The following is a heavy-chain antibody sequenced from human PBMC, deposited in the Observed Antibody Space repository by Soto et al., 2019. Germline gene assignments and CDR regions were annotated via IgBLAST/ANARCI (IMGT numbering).Heavy chain of an antibody. CDR3: ARDPVAYCGGDCRTFDY. D-gene: IGHD2-21*02. Sequence: QVQLVESGGGVVQPGRSLRLSCAASGFTFSSYAMHWVRQAPGKGLEWVAVISYDGSNKYYADSVKGRFTISRDNSKNXQHLQMNSLRAEDTAVYYCARDPVAYCGGDCRTFDYWGQGTLVTVSS. J-gene: IGHJ4*02. CDR1: GFTFSSYA. V-gene: IGHV3-30-3*01. CDR2: ISYDGSNK.